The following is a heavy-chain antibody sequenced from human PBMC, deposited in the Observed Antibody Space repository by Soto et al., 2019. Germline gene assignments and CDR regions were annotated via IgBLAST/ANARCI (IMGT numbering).Heavy chain of an antibody. D-gene: IGHD6-6*01. Sequence: QVQLQESGPGLVKPSETLSLTCTVSGGSISSYYWSWIRQPPGKGLEWIGYIYYSGSTNYNPSLKSRVTISVDTSKNQFSLKLSSVTAADTAVYYCARTPELEYSSSALSAFDIWGQGTMVTVSS. CDR3: ARTPELEYSSSALSAFDI. CDR2: IYYSGST. CDR1: GGSISSYY. J-gene: IGHJ3*02. V-gene: IGHV4-59*08.